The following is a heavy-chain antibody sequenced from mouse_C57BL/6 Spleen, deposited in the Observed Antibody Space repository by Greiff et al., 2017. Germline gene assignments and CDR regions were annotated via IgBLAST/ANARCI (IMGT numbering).Heavy chain of an antibody. CDR2: IDPSDSYT. V-gene: IGHV1-50*01. Sequence: QVQLQQPGAELVMPGASVKLSCKASGYTFTSYWMQWVKQRPGQGLEWIGEIDPSDSYTNYNQKFKGKATLTVDPSSSTAYMQLSSLTSEDSAVYYCARKDSRGYFGVWGTGTTVTVSS. CDR1: GYTFTSYW. CDR3: ARKDSRGYFGV. J-gene: IGHJ1*03.